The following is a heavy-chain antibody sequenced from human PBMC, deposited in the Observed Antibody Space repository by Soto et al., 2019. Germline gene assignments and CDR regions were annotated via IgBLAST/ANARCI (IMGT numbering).Heavy chain of an antibody. CDR2: IYYSGST. Sequence: QVQLQESGPGLVKPSQTLSLTCTVSGGSISSGGYYWSWIRQHPGKGLEWIGYIYYSGSTSYNPSVKSRVTISVDTSKNQFSLKLSSVTAADTAVYYCARERITIFGVVTVDYWGQGTLVTVSS. CDR3: ARERITIFGVVTVDY. CDR1: GGSISSGGYY. D-gene: IGHD3-3*01. J-gene: IGHJ4*02. V-gene: IGHV4-31*03.